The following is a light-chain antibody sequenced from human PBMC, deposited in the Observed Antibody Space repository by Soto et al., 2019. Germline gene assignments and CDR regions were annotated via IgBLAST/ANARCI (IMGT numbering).Light chain of an antibody. V-gene: IGKV1-13*02. J-gene: IGKJ5*01. CDR1: QGISSA. Sequence: AIQLTQSPSSLSASVGDRVTITCRATQGISSALAWYQQKPGKAPKLLIYDASSLESGVPSRFSGSGSGTDFTLTISSLQPEDFATYYCQQFNSYPITFGQGTRLEIK. CDR2: DAS. CDR3: QQFNSYPIT.